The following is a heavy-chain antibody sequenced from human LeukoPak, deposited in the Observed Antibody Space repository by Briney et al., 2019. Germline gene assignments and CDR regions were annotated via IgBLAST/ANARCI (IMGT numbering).Heavy chain of an antibody. CDR3: AKDDACSGGSCYLFDF. D-gene: IGHD2-15*01. V-gene: IGHV3-23*01. Sequence: PGGSLTLSCAASGFTFSSYATRWVRQAPGGGLEWVSAISGSGGSTFYADCVKVLHTISRDNSENALYVQKNSLRAEDRAVYYCAKDDACSGGSCYLFDFGGEGTVVPVS. J-gene: IGHJ4*02. CDR1: GFTFSSYA. CDR2: ISGSGGST.